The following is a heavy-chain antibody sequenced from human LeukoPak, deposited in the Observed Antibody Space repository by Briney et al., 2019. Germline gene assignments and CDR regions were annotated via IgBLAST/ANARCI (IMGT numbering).Heavy chain of an antibody. J-gene: IGHJ3*02. CDR3: AKDTYGSGTRSAFDI. CDR1: GFTFDDYA. Sequence: PGRSLRLSCAASGFTFDDYAMHWVRQAPGKGLEWVSGISWNSGSIGYADSVKGRFTISRDNAKNSLYLQMNSLRAEDTALYYCAKDTYGSGTRSAFDIWGQGTMVTVSS. V-gene: IGHV3-9*01. CDR2: ISWNSGSI. D-gene: IGHD3-10*01.